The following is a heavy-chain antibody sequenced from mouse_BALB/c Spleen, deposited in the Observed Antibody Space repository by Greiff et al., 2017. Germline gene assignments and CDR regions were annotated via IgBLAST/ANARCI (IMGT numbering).Heavy chain of an antibody. CDR3: ARDSFYGYDGPWFAY. CDR1: GFTFSSFG. V-gene: IGHV5-17*02. J-gene: IGHJ3*01. CDR2: ISSGSSTI. Sequence: EVQGVESGGGLVQPGGSRKLSCAASGFTFSSFGMHWVRQAPEKGLEWVAYISSGSSTIYYADTVKGRFTISRDNPKNTLFLQMTSLRSEDTAMYYCARDSFYGYDGPWFAYWGQGTLVTVSA. D-gene: IGHD2-9*01.